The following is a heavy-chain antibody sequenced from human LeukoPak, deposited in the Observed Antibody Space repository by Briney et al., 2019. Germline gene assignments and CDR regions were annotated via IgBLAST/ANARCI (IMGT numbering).Heavy chain of an antibody. CDR2: INPSGGST. Sequence: ASGNVSCKAAGYTFIIYYIHWVRQAPGQGLEWLGIINPSGGSTTYAQKFQGRVAMTSDTSTGTVYMELSSLRSEDTAVYYCARDYRSGSYDYWGQGTLATVSS. D-gene: IGHD1-26*01. J-gene: IGHJ4*02. V-gene: IGHV1-46*01. CDR1: GYTFIIYY. CDR3: ARDYRSGSYDY.